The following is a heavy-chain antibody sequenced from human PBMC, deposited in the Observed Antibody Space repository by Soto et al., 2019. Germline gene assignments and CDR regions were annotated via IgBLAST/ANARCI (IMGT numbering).Heavy chain of an antibody. Sequence: SETLCLTCSVSGAALNSGNYYWSWIRQVPGKGLEWIGHIYVTGAVDYNPSLRDRITISQDTSERQFSLNLRLVTAADTAVYYCARLRIATNNYKWFDPWVQGNLVTVSS. D-gene: IGHD2-21*01. J-gene: IGHJ5*02. CDR3: ARLRIATNNYKWFDP. CDR2: IYVTGAV. CDR1: GAALNSGNYY. V-gene: IGHV4-31*03.